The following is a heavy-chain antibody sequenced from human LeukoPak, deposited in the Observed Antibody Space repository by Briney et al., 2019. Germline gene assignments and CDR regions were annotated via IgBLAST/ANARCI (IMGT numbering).Heavy chain of an antibody. J-gene: IGHJ4*02. D-gene: IGHD1-20*01. CDR2: TYSDGSTT. CDR1: GFTLSSYA. CDR3: AREGITGTRDYFDY. V-gene: IGHV3-74*01. Sequence: GGSLRLSCAASGFTLSSYAMSWVRQAPGKGLVWVSRTYSDGSTTTYADSVKGRFTISRDNSKNTLYLQMGSLRAEDMAVYYCAREGITGTRDYFDYWGQGTLVTVSS.